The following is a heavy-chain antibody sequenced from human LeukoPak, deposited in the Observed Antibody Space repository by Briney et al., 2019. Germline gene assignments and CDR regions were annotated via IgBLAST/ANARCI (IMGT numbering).Heavy chain of an antibody. CDR1: GFPYDVQT. CDR2: MREDGTII. J-gene: IGHJ4*02. V-gene: IGHV3-7*01. D-gene: IGHD1-26*01. CDR3: ARGGATRGRFEN. Sequence: PGGSLRLSCVASGFPYDVQTMSWVRQAPGKGLDWVASMREDGTIIHYVDSVKGRFTISRDNSKNSLYLQMNSLRAEDTAVYYCARGGATRGRFENWGQGTLVTVSS.